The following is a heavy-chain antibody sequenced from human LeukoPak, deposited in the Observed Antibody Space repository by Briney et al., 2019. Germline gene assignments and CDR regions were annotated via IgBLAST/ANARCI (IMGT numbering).Heavy chain of an antibody. CDR1: GFTFRGYG. CDR2: IRYDGSNK. Sequence: GGSLRLSCAASGFTFRGYGMHSIRQAPGKGLEWLAFIRYDGSNKYYADSVKGRFTIARDNSKNTLCLQMNSLRAEYTGVYCSAKYLDFGYYTLFYWGQGTLVTVSS. D-gene: IGHD4-17*01. J-gene: IGHJ4*02. V-gene: IGHV3-30*02. CDR3: AKYLDFGYYTLFY.